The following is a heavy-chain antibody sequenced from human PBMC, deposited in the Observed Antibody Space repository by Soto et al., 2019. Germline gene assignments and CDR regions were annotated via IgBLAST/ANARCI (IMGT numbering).Heavy chain of an antibody. CDR1: GDTFNFYS. D-gene: IGHD3-10*01. V-gene: IGHV1-69*02. Sequence: QVQLVQSGAEVKKPGSSVKVSCKASGDTFNFYSINWVRQAPGLGLEWVGRFNPILSMSNSAQKFQGRVTLTADKSASTAYMVLSSLRSDDTAMYYCATSYGSGSRAFDYWGPGALVTVSS. J-gene: IGHJ4*02. CDR2: FNPILSMS. CDR3: ATSYGSGSRAFDY.